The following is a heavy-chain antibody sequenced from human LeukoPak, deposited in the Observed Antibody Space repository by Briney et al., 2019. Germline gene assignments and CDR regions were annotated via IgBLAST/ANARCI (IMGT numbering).Heavy chain of an antibody. V-gene: IGHV4-38-2*02. J-gene: IGHJ6*03. CDR3: ARSPLGYCSSTSCTHPMDYYYYYMDV. CDR2: IYHSGST. CDR1: GYSISSGYY. D-gene: IGHD2-2*01. Sequence: SETLSLTCTVSGYSISSGYYWGWIRQPPGKGLEWIGSIYHSGSTYYNSSLKSRVTIAVDTSKNQFPLKLSSVTAADTAVYYCARSPLGYCSSTSCTHPMDYYYYYMDVWGKGTTVTVSS.